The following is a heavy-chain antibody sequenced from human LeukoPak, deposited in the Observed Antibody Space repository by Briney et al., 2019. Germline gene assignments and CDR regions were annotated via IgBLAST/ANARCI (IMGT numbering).Heavy chain of an antibody. J-gene: IGHJ5*02. D-gene: IGHD3-10*01. V-gene: IGHV3-23*01. CDR1: EFTFSNHA. CDR2: ISDSGGNT. CDR3: ARDVPRTSGP. Sequence: GGSLRLSCVASEFTFSNHAMSWVRQAPGKGLEWVSAISDSGGNTYYADSGKGRFTVSRDNAKNTLYLQMNSLRAEDTAVYYCARDVPRTSGPWGQGTLVTVSS.